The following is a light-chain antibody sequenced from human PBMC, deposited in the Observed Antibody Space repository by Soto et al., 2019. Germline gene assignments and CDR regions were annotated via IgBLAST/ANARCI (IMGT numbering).Light chain of an antibody. V-gene: IGKV1-39*01. Sequence: DIHVTQSPSSLSASVGDRVTISCLASQSISGYLNWYQQKPGKAPNLLIFDASSLQSGAPSRFSGRGSGAEYTLTISSLQPEDFATYFCQHSYSNFPITFGQGTRLEIK. CDR2: DAS. J-gene: IGKJ5*01. CDR3: QHSYSNFPIT. CDR1: QSISGY.